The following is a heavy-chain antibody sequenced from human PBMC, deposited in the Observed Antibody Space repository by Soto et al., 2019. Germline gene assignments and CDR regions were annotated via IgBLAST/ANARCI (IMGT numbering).Heavy chain of an antibody. CDR1: GDSVSSNSAA. CDR3: ARVGYCSGGSCCSPAWFDP. J-gene: IGHJ5*02. CDR2: TYYRSKWYN. V-gene: IGHV6-1*01. Sequence: SQTLSLTCAISGDSVSSNSAAWNWIRQSPSRGLEWLGRTYYRSKWYNDYAVSVKSRITINPDTSKNQFSLQLNSVTPEDTAVYYCARVGYCSGGSCCSPAWFDPWGQGTLVTVSS. D-gene: IGHD2-15*01.